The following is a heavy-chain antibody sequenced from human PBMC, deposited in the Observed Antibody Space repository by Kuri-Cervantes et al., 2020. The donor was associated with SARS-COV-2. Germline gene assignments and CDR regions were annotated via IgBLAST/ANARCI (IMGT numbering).Heavy chain of an antibody. V-gene: IGHV3-21*01. CDR3: AKDLIFSSSSGYYYYMDV. CDR1: GFTFNTYN. D-gene: IGHD6-6*01. CDR2: IEPSNTYI. J-gene: IGHJ6*03. Sequence: GESLKISWTASGFTFNTYNMKWVRQAPGKGLEWVSGIEPSNTYIYYADSVKGRFTISRDNSKNTLYLQTNSLRAEDTAVYYCAKDLIFSSSSGYYYYMDVWGKGTTVTVSS.